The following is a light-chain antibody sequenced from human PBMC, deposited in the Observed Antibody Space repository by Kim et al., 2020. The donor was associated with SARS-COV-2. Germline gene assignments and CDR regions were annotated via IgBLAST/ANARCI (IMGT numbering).Light chain of an antibody. CDR3: QVWDSNSDHVI. V-gene: IGLV3-21*04. J-gene: IGLJ2*01. CDR2: YDN. Sequence: PGKTARITCGGNNIGSKSVHWYQLKPCQAPILVIYYDNDRPSGIPERFSGSNSGNPATLTISRVEAGDEAAYYCQVWDSNSDHVIFGGGTQLTVL. CDR1: NIGSKS.